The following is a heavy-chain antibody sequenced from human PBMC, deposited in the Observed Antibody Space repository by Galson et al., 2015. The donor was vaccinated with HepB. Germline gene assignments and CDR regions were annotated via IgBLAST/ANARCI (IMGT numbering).Heavy chain of an antibody. V-gene: IGHV1-69*08. J-gene: IGHJ3*01. Sequence: SVKVSCKASGGTFVTYSISWVRQAPGQGLEWMGRISPFVDTTNYAQKFQGRLTMTADKSTSTAYMELNSLRSEDTAIYFCAGVTDADTSGFITLDPWGQGTVVTVSS. CDR1: GGTFVTYS. CDR2: ISPFVDTT. CDR3: AGVTDADTSGFITLDP. D-gene: IGHD3-22*01.